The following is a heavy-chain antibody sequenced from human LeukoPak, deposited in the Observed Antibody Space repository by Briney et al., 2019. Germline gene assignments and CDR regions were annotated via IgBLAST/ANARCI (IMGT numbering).Heavy chain of an antibody. Sequence: GGSLRLSCTASGFTLSTYTMNWVRQAPGKGLEWVSYISSTSTTKYYADSVKGRFTISRDNSKNTLDLQMNRLTAEDTAVYYCARDRSLVDGDYGVWFDAWGQGSLVTVSS. CDR2: ISSTSTTK. D-gene: IGHD4-17*01. J-gene: IGHJ5*02. CDR1: GFTLSTYT. V-gene: IGHV3-48*04. CDR3: ARDRSLVDGDYGVWFDA.